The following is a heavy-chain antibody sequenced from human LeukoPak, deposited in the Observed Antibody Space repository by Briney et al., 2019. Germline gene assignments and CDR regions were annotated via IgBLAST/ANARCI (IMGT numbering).Heavy chain of an antibody. D-gene: IGHD3-22*01. CDR3: ARTYYDSSGYYLTYYFDD. Sequence: KPSETLSLTCAVYGGSFSGYFWSWIRQPPGKGLEWLGQINHSGTTNYNPSLKSRVTISVDTSKKQFSLKLSSVTAADTAVYYCARTYYDSSGYYLTYYFDDWGQGTLVTVS. J-gene: IGHJ4*02. V-gene: IGHV4-34*01. CDR2: INHSGTT. CDR1: GGSFSGYF.